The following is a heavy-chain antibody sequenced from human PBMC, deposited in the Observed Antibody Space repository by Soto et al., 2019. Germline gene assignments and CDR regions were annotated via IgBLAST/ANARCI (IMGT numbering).Heavy chain of an antibody. CDR3: ARVDIVVVPAARSYYYYGMDV. J-gene: IGHJ6*02. D-gene: IGHD2-2*03. V-gene: IGHV1-69*01. CDR1: GGTFSSYA. Sequence: QVQLVQSGAEVKKPGSSVKVSCKASGGTFSSYAISWVRQAPGQGLEWMGGIIPIFGTANYAQKFQGRVTITADESTSTAYKELSSLRSEDTAVYYCARVDIVVVPAARSYYYYGMDVWGQGITVTVSS. CDR2: IIPIFGTA.